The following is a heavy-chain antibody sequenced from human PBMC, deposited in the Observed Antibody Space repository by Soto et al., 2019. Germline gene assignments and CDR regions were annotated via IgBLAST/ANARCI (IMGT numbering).Heavy chain of an antibody. Sequence: QVQLVESGGGVVQPGRSLRLSCAASGFTFSSYGMHWVRQAPGKGLEWVAVISYDGSNKYYADSVKGRFTISRDNSKNTLYLQMNSLRAEDTAVYYCAKDSGQYSSSWRWPDWFGPWGQGTLVTVSS. J-gene: IGHJ5*02. CDR2: ISYDGSNK. CDR1: GFTFSSYG. D-gene: IGHD6-13*01. CDR3: AKDSGQYSSSWRWPDWFGP. V-gene: IGHV3-30*18.